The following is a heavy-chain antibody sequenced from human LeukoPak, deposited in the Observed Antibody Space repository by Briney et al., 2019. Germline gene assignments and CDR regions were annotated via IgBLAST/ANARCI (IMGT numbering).Heavy chain of an antibody. CDR3: ARGDSTITPKYFQY. CDR2: IYYTGST. CDR1: GGSISSYY. V-gene: IGHV4-59*07. Sequence: SDTLSLTCTVSGGSISSYYWSWIRQPPGKGLEWIGYIYYTGSTNYNPSLKSRVTISIDTSKNQFSLKLSSVTAADTAVYYCARGDSTITPKYFQYWGQGTLVTVSS. J-gene: IGHJ1*01. D-gene: IGHD2-21*02.